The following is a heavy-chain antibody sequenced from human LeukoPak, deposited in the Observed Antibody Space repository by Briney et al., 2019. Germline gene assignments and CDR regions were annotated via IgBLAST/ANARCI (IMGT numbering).Heavy chain of an antibody. J-gene: IGHJ4*02. CDR3: ARGPGSGYGGDFDY. CDR2: IYYSGST. V-gene: IGHV4-59*01. CDR1: GGSISSYY. Sequence: SETLSLTCTVSGGSISSYYWSWIRQPPGKGLEWIGYIYYSGSTNYNPSLKSRVTISVDTSKNQFSLKLSSVTAADTAVYYCARGPGSGYGGDFDYWGQGTLVTVSS. D-gene: IGHD4-23*01.